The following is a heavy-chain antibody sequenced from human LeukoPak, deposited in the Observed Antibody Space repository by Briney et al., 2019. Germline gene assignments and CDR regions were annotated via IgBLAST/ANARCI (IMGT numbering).Heavy chain of an antibody. CDR2: ISGSGGST. CDR3: AKDNIATYDFWSGYPFDY. CDR1: GFTFSSYA. D-gene: IGHD3-3*01. V-gene: IGHV3-23*01. J-gene: IGHJ4*02. Sequence: GGSLRLSCAASGFTFSSYAMSWVRQAPGKGLEWASAISGSGGSTYYADSVKGRFTISRDNSKNTLYLQMNSLRAEDTAVYYCAKDNIATYDFWSGYPFDYWGQGTLVTVSS.